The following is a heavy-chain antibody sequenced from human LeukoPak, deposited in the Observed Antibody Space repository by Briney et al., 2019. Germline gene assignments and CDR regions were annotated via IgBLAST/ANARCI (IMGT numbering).Heavy chain of an antibody. CDR2: INSDGSGT. D-gene: IGHD6-6*01. J-gene: IGHJ4*02. Sequence: GGSLRLSCAASGFTFSSYWMHWVRQAPGKGLVWVSRINSDGSGTSYADSVKGRFTISRDNAKNSLYLQMNSLRAEDTAVYYCAGYSSSSGDYWGQGTLVTVSS. V-gene: IGHV3-74*01. CDR3: AGYSSSSGDY. CDR1: GFTFSSYW.